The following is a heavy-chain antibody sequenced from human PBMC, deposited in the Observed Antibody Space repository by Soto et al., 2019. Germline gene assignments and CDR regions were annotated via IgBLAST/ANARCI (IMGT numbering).Heavy chain of an antibody. Sequence: EVQLLESGGGLIQPGGSLRLSCAASGFTFSNYAMTWVRQAPGKGLEWVSVTIHNGGTVYYADSVKGRFTISRDNSKNTLDLQMNSLRVEDTATDCCAKDLTSEDDPRGLLDFWGQGTLVTGSS. D-gene: IGHD2-15*01. CDR1: GFTFSNYA. J-gene: IGHJ4*02. CDR3: AKDLTSEDDPRGLLDF. V-gene: IGHV3-23*01. CDR2: TIHNGGTV.